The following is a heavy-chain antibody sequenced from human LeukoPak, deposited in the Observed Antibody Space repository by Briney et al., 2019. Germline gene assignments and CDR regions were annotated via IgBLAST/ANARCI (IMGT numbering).Heavy chain of an antibody. CDR3: ARDSSGRLYYFDY. D-gene: IGHD6-19*01. V-gene: IGHV3-33*01. CDR1: GFSFSSYG. Sequence: GRSLRLSCAASGFSFSSYGMHWVRQAPGKGLEWVAVIWYDGSNKYYADSVKGRFTISRDNSKNTLYLQMNSLRAEDTAAYYCARDSSGRLYYFDYWGQGTLVTVSS. J-gene: IGHJ4*02. CDR2: IWYDGSNK.